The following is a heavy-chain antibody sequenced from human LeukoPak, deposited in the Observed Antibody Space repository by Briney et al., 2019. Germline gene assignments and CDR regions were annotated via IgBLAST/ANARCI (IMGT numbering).Heavy chain of an antibody. Sequence: ASVKVSCKASGGTFSSYAISWVRQAPGQGLEWMGRIIPILGIANYAQKFQGRVTITADKSASTAYMELSSLRSEDTAVYYCARGRSRGDYDNIPDYWGQGTLVTVSS. V-gene: IGHV1-69*04. CDR1: GGTFSSYA. CDR3: ARGRSRGDYDNIPDY. D-gene: IGHD4-17*01. CDR2: IIPILGIA. J-gene: IGHJ4*02.